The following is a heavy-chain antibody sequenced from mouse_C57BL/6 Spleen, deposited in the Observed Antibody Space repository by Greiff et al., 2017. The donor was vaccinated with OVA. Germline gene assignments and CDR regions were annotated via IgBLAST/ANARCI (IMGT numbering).Heavy chain of an antibody. J-gene: IGHJ1*03. D-gene: IGHD1-1*01. CDR2: IRSKSNNYAT. Sequence: VQLKESGGGLVQPKGSLKLSCAASGFSFNTYAMNWVRQAPGKGLEWVARIRSKSNNYATYYADSVKDRFTISRDDSESMLYLQMNNLKTEDTAMYYCVRPSTYYYGSSYWYFDVWGTGTTVTVSS. V-gene: IGHV10-1*01. CDR1: GFSFNTYA. CDR3: VRPSTYYYGSSYWYFDV.